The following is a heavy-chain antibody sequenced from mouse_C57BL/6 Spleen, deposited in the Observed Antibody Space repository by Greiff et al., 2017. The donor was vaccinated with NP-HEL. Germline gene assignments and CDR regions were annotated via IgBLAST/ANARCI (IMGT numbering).Heavy chain of an antibody. J-gene: IGHJ2*01. CDR3: ARRSTTVVAFDD. V-gene: IGHV5-6*02. CDR2: ISSGGSYT. D-gene: IGHD1-1*01. Sequence: EVKLVESGGDLVKPGGSLKLSCAASGFTFSSYGMSWVRQTPDKRLEWFATISSGGSYTYYPDSVKGRITISRDNAKNTLYLQMSSLKSEDTAMYYCARRSTTVVAFDDWGQGTTLTVSS. CDR1: GFTFSSYG.